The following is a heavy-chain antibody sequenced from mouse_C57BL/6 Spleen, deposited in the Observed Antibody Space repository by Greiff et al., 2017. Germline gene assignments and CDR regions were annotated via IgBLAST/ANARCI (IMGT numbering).Heavy chain of an antibody. J-gene: IGHJ4*01. V-gene: IGHV5-17*01. CDR2: ISSGSSTI. CDR3: ARGGTVVAFDY. Sequence: EVQLVESGGGLVKPGGSLKLSCAASGFTFSDYGMHWVRQAPEKGLEWVAYISSGSSTIYYADTVKGRFTISRDNAKNTLFLQMTSLRSEDTAMYYCARGGTVVAFDYWGQGTSVTVSS. D-gene: IGHD1-1*01. CDR1: GFTFSDYG.